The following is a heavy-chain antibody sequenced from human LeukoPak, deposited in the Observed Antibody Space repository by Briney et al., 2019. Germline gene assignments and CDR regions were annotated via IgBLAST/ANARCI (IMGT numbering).Heavy chain of an antibody. CDR1: GFTFSSYS. V-gene: IGHV3-21*01. CDR3: ARDRSYYYGSGSYEDY. D-gene: IGHD3-10*01. CDR2: ISSSSSYI. Sequence: PGGSLRLSCAASGFTFSSYSMNWVRQAPGKGLEWVSSISSSSSYIYYADSVKGRFTISRDNAKNSLYLQMNSLRAEDTAVYYCARDRSYYYGSGSYEDYWGQGTLVTVSS. J-gene: IGHJ4*02.